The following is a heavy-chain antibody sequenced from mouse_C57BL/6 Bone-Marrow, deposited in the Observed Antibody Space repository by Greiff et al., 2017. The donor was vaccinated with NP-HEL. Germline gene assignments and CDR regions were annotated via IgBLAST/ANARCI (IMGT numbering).Heavy chain of an antibody. V-gene: IGHV8-12*01. CDR3: ARRDDNLYFDY. Sequence: QVTLQESGPGILQSSQTLSLTCSFSGLSLSTYGRGVSGTRQPSGKGLQWLAHPNWHADKRYNPSLKSRLTISKDTSRNRVFLKIDSVDTADTATYFCARRDDNLYFDYWGQGTTRTVSS. D-gene: IGHD1-3*01. CDR1: GLSLSTYGRG. CDR2: PNWHADK. J-gene: IGHJ2*01.